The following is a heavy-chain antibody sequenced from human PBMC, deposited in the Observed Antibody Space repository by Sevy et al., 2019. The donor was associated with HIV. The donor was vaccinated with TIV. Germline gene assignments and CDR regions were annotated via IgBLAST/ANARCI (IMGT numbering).Heavy chain of an antibody. CDR3: ARDGGCTSTSCLLYFDY. CDR1: GFTFSTYT. D-gene: IGHD2-2*01. J-gene: IGHJ4*02. Sequence: GGSLRLSCAASGFTFSTYTMNWVRQAPGKWLEWVSSISSGSSYIYYADSVKGRFTISRDNAKNSLYLQMNSLRAEDTAIYYCARDGGCTSTSCLLYFDYWGQGTPVTVSS. CDR2: ISSGSSYI. V-gene: IGHV3-21*01.